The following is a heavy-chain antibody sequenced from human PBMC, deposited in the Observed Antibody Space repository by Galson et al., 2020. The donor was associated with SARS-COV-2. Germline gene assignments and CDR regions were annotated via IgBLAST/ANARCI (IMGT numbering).Heavy chain of an antibody. Sequence: SQASETLSLTCAVYGGSFSFYYWSWIRQPPGKGLEWIGEINHRGIANYNPSLKSRVTISGDTSKNQVSLKLSSVTAADTAVYYCEGVPGGAFGPDWYFDFWGRGTQVIVSS. J-gene: IGHJ2*01. CDR2: INHRGIA. D-gene: IGHD3-16*01. CDR1: GGSFSFYY. CDR3: EGVPGGAFGPDWYFDF. V-gene: IGHV4-34*01.